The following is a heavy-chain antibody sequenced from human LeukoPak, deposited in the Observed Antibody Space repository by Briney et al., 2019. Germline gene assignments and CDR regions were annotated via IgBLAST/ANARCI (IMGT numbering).Heavy chain of an antibody. V-gene: IGHV4-34*01. Sequence: ASETLSLTRAVYGGSFSGYYWSWIRRPPGKGLEWIGEINHSGSTNYNPSLKSRVTISVDTSKNQFSLKLSSVTAADTAVYYCASSDYYGSGNYWGQGTLVTVSS. J-gene: IGHJ4*02. CDR2: INHSGST. D-gene: IGHD3-10*01. CDR3: ASSDYYGSGNY. CDR1: GGSFSGYY.